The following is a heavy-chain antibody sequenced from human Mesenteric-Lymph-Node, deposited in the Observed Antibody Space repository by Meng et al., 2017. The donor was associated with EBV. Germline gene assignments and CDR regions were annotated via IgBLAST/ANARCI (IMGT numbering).Heavy chain of an antibody. V-gene: IGHV3-30-3*01. Sequence: QVQLVESGGGVVQPGRSLRLSCAASGVTFSSYAMHWVRQAPGKGLEWVAVISYDGSNKYYADSVKGRFTISRDNSKNTLYLQMNSLRAEDTAVYYCARDGIAAAGTRGFGVYFDYWGQGTLVTVSS. CDR1: GVTFSSYA. CDR3: ARDGIAAAGTRGFGVYFDY. D-gene: IGHD6-13*01. CDR2: ISYDGSNK. J-gene: IGHJ4*02.